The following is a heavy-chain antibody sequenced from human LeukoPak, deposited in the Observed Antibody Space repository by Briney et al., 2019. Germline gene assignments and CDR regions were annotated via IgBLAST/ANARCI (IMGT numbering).Heavy chain of an antibody. D-gene: IGHD4-11*01. J-gene: IGHJ5*02. CDR3: AKGAYSNYGGWFDP. CDR2: VSGSDGIT. V-gene: IGHV3-23*01. Sequence: GGSLRLSCAASGFTFSSYWMSWVRQAPGKGLEWVSVVSGSDGITHYADYVQGRFTISRVNSKNTLYLQMNSLRAEDTAVYYCAKGAYSNYGGWFDPWGQGTLVTVSS. CDR1: GFTFSSYW.